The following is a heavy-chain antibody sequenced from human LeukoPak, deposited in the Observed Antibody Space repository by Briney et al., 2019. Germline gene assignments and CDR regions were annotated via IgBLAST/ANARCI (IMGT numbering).Heavy chain of an antibody. CDR1: GGSLNNYY. CDR2: IFYTGST. Sequence: KPSETLSLTCTVSGGSLNNYYWSWIRQPPGKGLECIGYIFYTGSTNYNPSLKSRVTISVDKSKNQFSLRLSSVTAADTAVYYCARPYCSSTSCFDAFDIWGQGTMVTVSS. CDR3: ARPYCSSTSCFDAFDI. J-gene: IGHJ3*02. V-gene: IGHV4-59*08. D-gene: IGHD2-2*01.